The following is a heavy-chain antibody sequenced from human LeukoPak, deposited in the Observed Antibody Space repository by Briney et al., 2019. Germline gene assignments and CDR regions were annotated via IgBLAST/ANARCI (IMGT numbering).Heavy chain of an antibody. J-gene: IGHJ6*03. CDR1: GFTFSSYG. CDR2: IRYDGSNK. D-gene: IGHD4-17*01. Sequence: PGGSLRLSCAASGFTFSSYGMHWVRQAPGKGLEWVAFIRYDGSNKYYADSVKGRFTISRDNSKNTLYLQMNSLRAEDTAVYYCARDRGEDYGDYEAPMDVWGKGTTVTISS. V-gene: IGHV3-30*02. CDR3: ARDRGEDYGDYEAPMDV.